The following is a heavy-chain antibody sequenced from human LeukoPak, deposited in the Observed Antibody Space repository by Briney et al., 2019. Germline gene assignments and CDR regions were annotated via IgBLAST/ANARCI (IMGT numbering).Heavy chain of an antibody. J-gene: IGHJ4*02. CDR2: IDTDGSST. V-gene: IGHV3-74*01. D-gene: IGHD4-17*01. CDR3: TRDRYGDYSDY. CDR1: GFTFSTYW. Sequence: GGSLRLSCAASGFTFSTYWMHWVRQAPGKGLVWVSRIDTDGSSTGYADSVKGRFTISRDNAKNTLYLQMNSPRAEDTAVYYCTRDRYGDYSDYWGQGILVTVSS.